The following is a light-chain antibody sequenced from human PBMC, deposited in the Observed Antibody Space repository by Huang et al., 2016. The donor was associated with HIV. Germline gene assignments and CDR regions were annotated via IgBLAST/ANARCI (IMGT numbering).Light chain of an antibody. CDR2: AES. J-gene: IGKJ2*01. V-gene: IGKV1-NL1*01. CDR3: QQYHSTPYT. CDR1: QAIAKA. Sequence: DIQMTQSPSSLSASGINRVNITCRSSQAIAKALAWCQQKPGKAPKLLLYAESRLERGVPSRFSGSGSGTDYTLTISSLQPEDFATYYCQQYHSTPYTFGQGTKLEIK.